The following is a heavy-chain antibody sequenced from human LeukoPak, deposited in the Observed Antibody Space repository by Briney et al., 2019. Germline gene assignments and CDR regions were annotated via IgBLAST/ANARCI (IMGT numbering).Heavy chain of an antibody. J-gene: IGHJ5*02. V-gene: IGHV3-30*02. Sequence: GGSLRLSCAPSGFTFSSYGMHWVRQAPGKGLEWVAFIRYDGSNKYYADSVKGRFTFSRDNSKNTLYLQMNSLRAEDTAVYYCAKGRVVVVPAVSWGQGTLVTVSS. CDR1: GFTFSSYG. CDR3: AKGRVVVVPAVS. CDR2: IRYDGSNK. D-gene: IGHD2-2*01.